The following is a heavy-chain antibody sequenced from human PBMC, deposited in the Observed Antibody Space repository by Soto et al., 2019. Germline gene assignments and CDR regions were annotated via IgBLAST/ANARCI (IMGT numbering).Heavy chain of an antibody. CDR2: ISGSDGDT. CDR3: AKDGVMDV. D-gene: IGHD3-16*01. J-gene: IGHJ6*03. CDR1: GFTFSNYA. V-gene: IGHV3-23*01. Sequence: GGSLRLSCAASGFTFSNYAMSWVRQAPGKGLEWVSSISGSDGDTYYADSVKGRFTISRDNSKNTLYLQVNSPRAEDTAVYYCAKDGVMDVWGKGTTVTVSS.